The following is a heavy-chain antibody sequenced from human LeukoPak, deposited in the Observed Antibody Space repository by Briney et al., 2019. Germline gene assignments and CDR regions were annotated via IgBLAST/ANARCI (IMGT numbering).Heavy chain of an antibody. D-gene: IGHD3-22*01. CDR3: ARHSAATYYYDSSSPPDY. J-gene: IGHJ4*02. V-gene: IGHV4-59*08. CDR2: IYYSGST. Sequence: PSETLSLTCTVSGGSISSYYWSWIRQPPGKGLEWIGYIYYSGSTNYNPSLKSRVTISVDTAKNQFSLKLSSVTAADTAIYYCARHSAATYYYDSSSPPDYWGQGTLVTVSS. CDR1: GGSISSYY.